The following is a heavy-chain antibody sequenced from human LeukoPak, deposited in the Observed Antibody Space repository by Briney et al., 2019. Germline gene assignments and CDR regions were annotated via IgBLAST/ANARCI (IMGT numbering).Heavy chain of an antibody. J-gene: IGHJ3*02. CDR3: AGDAPFYYDSSGYYYVGAFDI. V-gene: IGHV1-18*01. CDR2: ISAYNGNT. CDR1: GYTFTSYG. D-gene: IGHD3-22*01. Sequence: GASVKVSCKASGYTFTSYGISWVRQAPGQGLEWMGWISAYNGNTNYAQKLQGRVTMTTDTSTGTAYMELRSLRSDDTAVYYCAGDAPFYYDSSGYYYVGAFDIWGQGTMVTVSS.